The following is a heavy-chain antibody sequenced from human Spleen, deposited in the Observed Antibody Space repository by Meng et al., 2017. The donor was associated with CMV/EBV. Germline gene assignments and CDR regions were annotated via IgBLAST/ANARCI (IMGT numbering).Heavy chain of an antibody. Sequence: ASVKVSCKASGYTFTGYYLHWVRQAPGQGLEWMGWINPNGGDITYAQKFQGRVTMTRDTSINTAYMELSRLRSEDTAVYYCARDRSGYSGYDFDPWGQGTLVTVSS. CDR3: ARDRSGYSGYDFDP. J-gene: IGHJ5*02. CDR2: INPNGGDI. V-gene: IGHV1-2*02. CDR1: GYTFTGYY. D-gene: IGHD5-12*01.